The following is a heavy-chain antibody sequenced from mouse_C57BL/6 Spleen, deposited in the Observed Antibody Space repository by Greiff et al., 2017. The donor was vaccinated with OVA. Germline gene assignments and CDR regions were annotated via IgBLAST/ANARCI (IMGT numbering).Heavy chain of an antibody. V-gene: IGHV1-69*01. CDR1: GYTFTSYW. J-gene: IGHJ2*01. CDR3: AREREGDD. Sequence: VQLQQPGAELVMPGASVKLSCKASGYTFTSYWMHWVKQRPGQGLEWIGEIDPSDSYTNYNQKFKGKSTLTVDKSSSTAYMQLSSLTSEDSAVYYCAREREGDDWGKGTTLTVSS. CDR2: IDPSDSYT.